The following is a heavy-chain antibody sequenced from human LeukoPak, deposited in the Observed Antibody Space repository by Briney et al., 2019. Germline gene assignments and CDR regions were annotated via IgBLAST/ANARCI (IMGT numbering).Heavy chain of an antibody. CDR2: IYYSGST. V-gene: IGHV4-59*01. Sequence: SETLSLTCTVSGGSISSYYWSWIRQPPGKGLEWIGYIYYSGSTNYNPSLKSRVTISVDTSKNQFSLKLSSVTAADTAVYYCARRIAAAGTSWDWFDPWGQGTLVTVSS. CDR3: ARRIAAAGTSWDWFDP. D-gene: IGHD6-13*01. J-gene: IGHJ5*02. CDR1: GGSISSYY.